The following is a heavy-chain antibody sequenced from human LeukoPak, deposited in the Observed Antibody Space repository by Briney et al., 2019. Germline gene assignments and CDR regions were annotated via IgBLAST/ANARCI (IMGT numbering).Heavy chain of an antibody. J-gene: IGHJ6*02. D-gene: IGHD2-2*01. CDR1: GGSFSGYY. CDR3: ARGRNVVPAAGACMDV. Sequence: PSETLSLTCAVYGGSFSGYYWSWIRQPPGKGLEWIGEINHSGSTNYNPSLKSRVTISVDTSKNQFSLKLSSVTAADTAVYYCARGRNVVPAAGACMDVWGQGTTVTVSS. CDR2: INHSGST. V-gene: IGHV4-34*01.